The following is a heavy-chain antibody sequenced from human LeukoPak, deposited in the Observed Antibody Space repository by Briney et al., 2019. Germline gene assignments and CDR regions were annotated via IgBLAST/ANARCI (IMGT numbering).Heavy chain of an antibody. Sequence: PGGFLRLSCAASGFTFSSYGMHWVRQAPGKGLEWVAVISYDGSNKYYADSVKGRFTISRDNSKNTLYLQMNSLRAEDTAVYYCAKDTGRSYGPLDYYGMDVWGQGTTVTVSS. CDR1: GFTFSSYG. D-gene: IGHD5-18*01. V-gene: IGHV3-30*18. CDR2: ISYDGSNK. CDR3: AKDTGRSYGPLDYYGMDV. J-gene: IGHJ6*02.